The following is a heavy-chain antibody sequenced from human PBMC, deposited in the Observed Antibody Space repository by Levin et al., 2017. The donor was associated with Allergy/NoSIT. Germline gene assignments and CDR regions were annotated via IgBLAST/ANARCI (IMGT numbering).Heavy chain of an antibody. V-gene: IGHV3-49*04. CDR1: GFSFGGYT. CDR2: IRSKSYGGTT. D-gene: IGHD6-19*01. J-gene: IGHJ4*02. CDR3: TRDHGSGSGWFIDN. Sequence: SCTASGFSFGGYTMSWVRQAPGKGLEWVGFIRSKSYGGTTEYAASVKCRFTISRDDSKSIAYLEMNSLKSEDTSVYYCTRDHGSGSGWFIDNWGQGTLVTVSS.